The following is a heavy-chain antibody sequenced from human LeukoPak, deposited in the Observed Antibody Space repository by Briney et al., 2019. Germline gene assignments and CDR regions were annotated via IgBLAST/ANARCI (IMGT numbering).Heavy chain of an antibody. V-gene: IGHV3-11*01. CDR1: GFTFSDFY. Sequence: GGSLRLSCAASGFTFSDFYMTWIRQAPGKGLEWVSYISNSGSTIYYADSVKGRFTISRDNAKNSLYLQMNSLRAEDTAVYYCARSADSSGYFREITLYYFDYWGQGTLVTVSS. CDR2: ISNSGSTI. CDR3: ARSADSSGYFREITLYYFDY. J-gene: IGHJ4*02. D-gene: IGHD3-22*01.